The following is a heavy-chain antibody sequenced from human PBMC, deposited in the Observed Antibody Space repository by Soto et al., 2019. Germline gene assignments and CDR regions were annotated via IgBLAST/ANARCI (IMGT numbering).Heavy chain of an antibody. D-gene: IGHD6-19*01. V-gene: IGHV3-30-3*01. CDR1: GFTFSGFA. CDR3: GRGYSRGWPSPDY. J-gene: IGHJ4*02. CDR2: ISYDGSNK. Sequence: QVQLVESGGGVVQPGRSLRLSCAASGFTFSGFAMHWVRQAPGKGLEWVAVISYDGSNKYYADSVKGRFTISRGNSKNTLYLQMNSLRAADTAVYNCGRGYSRGWPSPDYWGQGTLVTFSS.